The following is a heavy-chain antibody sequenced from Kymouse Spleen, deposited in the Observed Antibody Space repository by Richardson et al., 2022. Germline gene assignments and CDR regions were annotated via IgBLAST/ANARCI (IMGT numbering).Heavy chain of an antibody. CDR1: GGSISSSNW. D-gene: IGHD1-7*01. V-gene: IGHV4-4*02. Sequence: QVQLQESGPGLVKPSGTLSLTCAVSGGSISSSNWWSWVRQPPGKGLEWIGEIYHSGSTNYNPSLKSRVTISVDKSKNQFSLKLSSVTAADTAVYYCARAGITGTTRYYYYYGMDVWGQGTTVTVSS. CDR2: IYHSGST. CDR3: ARAGITGTTRYYYYYGMDV. J-gene: IGHJ6*02.